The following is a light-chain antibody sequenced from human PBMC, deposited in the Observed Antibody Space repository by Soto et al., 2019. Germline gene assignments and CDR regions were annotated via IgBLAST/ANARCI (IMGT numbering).Light chain of an antibody. Sequence: QSVLTQPASVSGSPGQSITISCTGTSSDVGASKSVSWYQQHPGKAPKLMIYDVSNRPSGVSDRFSGSKSGNTASLTISGLQAEYEADYYCISFRSTSAYVFGTGTKLTVL. CDR3: ISFRSTSAYV. J-gene: IGLJ1*01. CDR1: SSDVGASKS. V-gene: IGLV2-14*01. CDR2: DVS.